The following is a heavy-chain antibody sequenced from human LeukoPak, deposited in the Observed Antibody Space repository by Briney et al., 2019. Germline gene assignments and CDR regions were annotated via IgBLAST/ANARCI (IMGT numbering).Heavy chain of an antibody. CDR2: LSKSGNT. D-gene: IGHD3-9*01. V-gene: IGHV4-59*01. CDR3: ARARYVNSFYAFDI. Sequence: PSETLSLTCTVSGGSISSYYWSWIRLPPGKGLEWIGYLSKSGNTNYSPSLKSRVTIFGDTSKNQFFLKLSSVTAADTVVYYCARARYVNSFYAFDIWGQGTLVTVSS. J-gene: IGHJ3*02. CDR1: GGSISSYY.